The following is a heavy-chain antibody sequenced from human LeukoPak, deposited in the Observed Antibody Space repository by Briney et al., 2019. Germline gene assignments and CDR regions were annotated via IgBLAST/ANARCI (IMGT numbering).Heavy chain of an antibody. J-gene: IGHJ4*02. CDR1: GFTFSSYA. V-gene: IGHV3-23*01. Sequence: GGSLRLSCAASGFTFSSYAMSWVRQAPGKALEWVSATSASGSSTYYADSVKGQFIISRDNSKNTLYLQMNSLRAEDTAVYYCATRNGVVPVEDYWGQGTLVTVSS. CDR3: ATRNGVVPVEDY. CDR2: TSASGSST. D-gene: IGHD2-2*01.